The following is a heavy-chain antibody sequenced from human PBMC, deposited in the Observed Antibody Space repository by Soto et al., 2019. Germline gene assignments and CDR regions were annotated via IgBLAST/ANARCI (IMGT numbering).Heavy chain of an antibody. J-gene: IGHJ4*02. CDR1: GFTFSSYG. Sequence: QVQLVESGGGVVQPGRSLRLSCAASGFTFSSYGMHWVRQAPGKGLEWVAVISYDGSNKYYADSVKGRFTISRDNSKNTLYLQMNSLRDEDTAVYYCAKEVSGYDFWSGYYEDYFDYWGQGTLVTVSS. CDR2: ISYDGSNK. V-gene: IGHV3-30*18. CDR3: AKEVSGYDFWSGYYEDYFDY. D-gene: IGHD3-3*01.